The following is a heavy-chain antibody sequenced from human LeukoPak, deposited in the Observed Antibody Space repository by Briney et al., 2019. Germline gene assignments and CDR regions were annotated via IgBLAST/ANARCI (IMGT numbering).Heavy chain of an antibody. Sequence: QPGGSLRLSCAASGFTFSSYAMSWVRQAPGKGLEWVSAISGSGGSTYYADSVKGRFTISRDNSKNTLYLQMNSLRAEDTAVYYCAKTGCSSTSCQWTNIGVLDYWGQGTLVTVSS. CDR2: ISGSGGST. CDR3: AKTGCSSTSCQWTNIGVLDY. V-gene: IGHV3-23*01. CDR1: GFTFSSYA. D-gene: IGHD2-2*01. J-gene: IGHJ4*02.